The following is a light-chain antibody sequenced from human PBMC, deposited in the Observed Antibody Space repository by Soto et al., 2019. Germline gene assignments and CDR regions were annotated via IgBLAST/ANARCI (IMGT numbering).Light chain of an antibody. J-gene: IGKJ5*01. V-gene: IGKV3-20*01. Sequence: EIVLTQSPGTLSLSPGERATLSRRASQSVSSSYLAWYQQKPGQAPRLLIYGASSRATGIPDRFSGSGSGTDFTLTISRLEPEDFAVYYCQQYDTSPSITFGQGTRLEIK. CDR1: QSVSSSY. CDR3: QQYDTSPSIT. CDR2: GAS.